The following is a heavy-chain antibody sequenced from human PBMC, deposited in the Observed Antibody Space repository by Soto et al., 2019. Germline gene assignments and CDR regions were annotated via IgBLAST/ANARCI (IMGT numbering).Heavy chain of an antibody. CDR2: MNPNSGNT. Sequence: ASVKVSCKASGYTFTSYDINWVRQATGQGLEWMGWMNPNSGNTGYAQKFQGRVTMTRNTSISTAYMELSSLRSEDTAVYYCAGGRTYGSSTSCLYYFEYWGQGTLVSVSS. CDR1: GYTFTSYD. J-gene: IGHJ4*02. CDR3: AGGRTYGSSTSCLYYFEY. D-gene: IGHD2-2*01. V-gene: IGHV1-8*01.